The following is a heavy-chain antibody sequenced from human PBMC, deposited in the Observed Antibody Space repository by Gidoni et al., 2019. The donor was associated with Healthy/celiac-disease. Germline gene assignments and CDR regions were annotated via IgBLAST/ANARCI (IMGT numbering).Heavy chain of an antibody. J-gene: IGHJ4*02. CDR2: ISYDGSNK. D-gene: IGHD6-19*01. CDR1: GFTFSSYA. Sequence: QVQLVESGGGVVQPGRSLRLSCAASGFTFSSYAMHWVRQAPGKGLEWVAVISYDGSNKYYADSVKGRFTISRDNSKNTLYLQMNSLRAEDTAVYYCAREAQWLGTFDYWGQGTLVTVSS. CDR3: AREAQWLGTFDY. V-gene: IGHV3-30*04.